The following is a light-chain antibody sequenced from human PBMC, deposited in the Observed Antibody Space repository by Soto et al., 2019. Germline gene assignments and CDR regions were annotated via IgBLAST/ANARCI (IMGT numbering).Light chain of an antibody. CDR1: QNINKR. CDR2: KAS. Sequence: DIQMTQSPFTLSASVGDRVTITCRASQNINKRLAWHQQKPGKAPKVLIYKASTLKSGVPSRFSGSGSGTEFTLTISSLQPDDFATYYCQHYNSYSEAFGQGTKVDIK. J-gene: IGKJ1*01. CDR3: QHYNSYSEA. V-gene: IGKV1-5*03.